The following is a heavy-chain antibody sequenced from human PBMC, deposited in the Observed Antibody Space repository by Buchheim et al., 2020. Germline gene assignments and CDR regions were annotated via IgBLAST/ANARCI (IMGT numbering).Heavy chain of an antibody. Sequence: QVQLQESGPGLVKPSQTLSLTCTVSGGSISSGNNYWSWLRQPPGKGLEWIGYISYSGSTYYNPSLKSRVTTSEDTSKNQLSLKLSSVTAADTAVYYCATGQGLRLGELARFDYWGQGTL. V-gene: IGHV4-30-4*01. D-gene: IGHD3-16*01. CDR1: GGSISSGNNY. CDR2: ISYSGST. CDR3: ATGQGLRLGELARFDY. J-gene: IGHJ4*02.